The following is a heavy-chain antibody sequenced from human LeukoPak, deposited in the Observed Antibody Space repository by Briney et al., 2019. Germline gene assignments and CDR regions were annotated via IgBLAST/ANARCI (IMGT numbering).Heavy chain of an antibody. V-gene: IGHV1-18*01. CDR2: ISAYNGNT. CDR3: ARDLEALGYSYGKPDFDY. Sequence: ASVKVSCKASGYTFTSYGISWVRQAPGQGLEWMGWISAYNGNTNYAQKLQGRVTMTTDTSTSTAYMELRSLISDDTAVYYCARDLEALGYSYGKPDFDYWGQGTLVTVSS. J-gene: IGHJ4*02. D-gene: IGHD5-18*01. CDR1: GYTFTSYG.